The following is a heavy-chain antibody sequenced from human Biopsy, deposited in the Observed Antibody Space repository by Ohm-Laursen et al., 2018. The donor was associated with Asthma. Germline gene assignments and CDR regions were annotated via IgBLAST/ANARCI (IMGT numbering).Heavy chain of an antibody. CDR3: ARAVDYSHYYGIDV. V-gene: IGHV1-18*01. D-gene: IGHD3-10*01. Sequence: ASVKVSCKSSGYTFNSAGITWVRQAPGQGLEWMGWISAYNGNTKVAQKLQDRVTMITDTSTSTAYMELRSLRSDDTAVYFCARAVDYSHYYGIDVWGQGTTVTVS. CDR2: ISAYNGNT. J-gene: IGHJ6*02. CDR1: GYTFNSAG.